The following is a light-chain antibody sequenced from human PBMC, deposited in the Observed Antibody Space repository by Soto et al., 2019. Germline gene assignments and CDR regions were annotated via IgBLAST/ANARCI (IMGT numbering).Light chain of an antibody. CDR3: QHYGRAPAPWT. Sequence: IQMTQSPSSLSASVGDRVTITCRTSQDISNYLAWYQQKPGKVPKLLIYAASSLRSGVPSRFTASAFGTDFTLTTSSLQPEDVATYYCQHYGRAPAPWTFGQGTRLEIK. J-gene: IGKJ5*01. V-gene: IGKV1-27*01. CDR2: AAS. CDR1: QDISNY.